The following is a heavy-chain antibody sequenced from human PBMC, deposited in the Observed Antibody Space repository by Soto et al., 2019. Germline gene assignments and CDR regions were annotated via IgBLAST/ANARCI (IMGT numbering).Heavy chain of an antibody. CDR1: GGSISIYY. V-gene: IGHV4-59*01. CDR2: IYYSGST. Sequence: PSETLSLTCTVSGGSISIYYWSWIRQPPGKGLEWIGYIYYSGSTSYNPSLKSRVTISVDTSKNQFSLKLSSVTAADTAVYYCAKGDWFDPWGHGTLVTVSS. CDR3: AKGDWFDP. J-gene: IGHJ5*02.